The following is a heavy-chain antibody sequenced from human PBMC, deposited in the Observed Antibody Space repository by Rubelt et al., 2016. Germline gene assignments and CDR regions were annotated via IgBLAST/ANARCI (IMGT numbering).Heavy chain of an antibody. CDR2: INPHSGVT. D-gene: IGHD3-16*01. J-gene: IGHJ4*02. CDR3: ARASGGLPVDY. V-gene: IGHV1-2*02. CDR1: GYTFTSFV. Sequence: QGQLLQSGSDVKKPGASVKVSCKASGYTFTSFVINWVRQAPGQGLEWMGWINPHSGVTNYAQKFQGRVPMTRDTSISTAYMELSRLRSDDTAVYYCARASGGLPVDYWGQGTLVTVSS.